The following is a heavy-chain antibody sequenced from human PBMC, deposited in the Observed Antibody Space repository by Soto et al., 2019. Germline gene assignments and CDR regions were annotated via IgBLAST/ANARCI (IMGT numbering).Heavy chain of an antibody. V-gene: IGHV4-59*01. D-gene: IGHD3-3*01. CDR3: AGEGALASFGVV. J-gene: IGHJ4*02. CDR2: VYYGGSP. CDR1: GASITIYY. Sequence: PSETLSPTCTVSGASITIYYSAWIRQPPGRRPEWIGHVYYGGSPNCNPTPPSQVTISLDTSKNQFSLRLTSMTAAAAAVYYCAGEGALASFGVVWGQGTRVTVSS.